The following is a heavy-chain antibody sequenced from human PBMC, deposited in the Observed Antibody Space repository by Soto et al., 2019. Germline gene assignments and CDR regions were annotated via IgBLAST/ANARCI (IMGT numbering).Heavy chain of an antibody. CDR2: IIPIFGTA. D-gene: IGHD2-15*01. CDR1: GGTFSSYA. CDR3: AGYCSGGSCYSGPMSAFDI. Sequence: SVKVSCKASGGTFSSYAFSWVRQAPGQGLEWMGGIIPIFGTANYEQKFQGRFTITADESTSTAYMELSSLRSEDTAVYYCAGYCSGGSCYSGPMSAFDIWGQGTMVTVSS. V-gene: IGHV1-69*13. J-gene: IGHJ3*02.